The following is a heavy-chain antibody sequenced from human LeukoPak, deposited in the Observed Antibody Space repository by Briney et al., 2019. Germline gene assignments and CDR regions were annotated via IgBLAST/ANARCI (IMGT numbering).Heavy chain of an antibody. D-gene: IGHD3-9*01. Sequence: GSLRLSCKDSGFTFYKFAMTWIRQSPEKGLQWASTISGSGGNIHYADSVKGRFTISRDNSQNTLYLQMDSLRAEDTALYYCAKASRAGYDYWGQGTLVTVSS. CDR1: GFTFYKFA. V-gene: IGHV3-23*01. CDR3: AKASRAGYDY. CDR2: ISGSGGNI. J-gene: IGHJ4*02.